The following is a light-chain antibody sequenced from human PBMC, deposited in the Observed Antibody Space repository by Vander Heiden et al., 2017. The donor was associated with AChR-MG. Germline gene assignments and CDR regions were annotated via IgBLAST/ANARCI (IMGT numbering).Light chain of an antibody. CDR1: TGAVTSGNN. CDR3: LLYFGDSHI. CDR2: RSN. Sequence: QTVVTQEPSLTVSPGGTVTLTCASSTGAVTSGNNPTWIQHKPAQAPRSLIHRSNNKHSWTPARFSGSLLGGKAALTLSGVQPEDEADYYCLLYFGDSHIFGGGTKLTVL. V-gene: IGLV7-43*01. J-gene: IGLJ2*01.